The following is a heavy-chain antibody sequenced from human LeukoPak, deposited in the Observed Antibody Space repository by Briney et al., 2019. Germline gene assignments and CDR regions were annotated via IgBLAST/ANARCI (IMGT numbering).Heavy chain of an antibody. V-gene: IGHV1-2*06. CDR3: ATSSEGGYSYGSDFDY. Sequence: ASVKVSCKASGYTFTAYYMYWVRQAPGQGLECMGRINPNSGGTNYAQKFQGRVTMTRDTSISTAYMELSRLRSDDTAVYYCATSSEGGYSYGSDFDYWGQGTLVTVSS. CDR2: INPNSGGT. J-gene: IGHJ4*02. CDR1: GYTFTAYY. D-gene: IGHD5-18*01.